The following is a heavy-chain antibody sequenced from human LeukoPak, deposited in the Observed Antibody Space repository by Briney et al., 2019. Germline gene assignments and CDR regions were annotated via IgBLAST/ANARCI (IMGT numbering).Heavy chain of an antibody. CDR2: ISSSGSTI. CDR3: ARRMRLQFRGLYYYYGMDV. V-gene: IGHV3-48*03. CDR1: GFTFSSYE. J-gene: IGHJ6*02. D-gene: IGHD5-24*01. Sequence: GGSLRLSCAASGFTFSSYEMNWVRQAPGKGLEWVSYISSSGSTIYYADSVKGRFTFSRDNAKNSLYLQMNSLRAEDTAVYYCARRMRLQFRGLYYYYGMDVWGQGTTVTVSS.